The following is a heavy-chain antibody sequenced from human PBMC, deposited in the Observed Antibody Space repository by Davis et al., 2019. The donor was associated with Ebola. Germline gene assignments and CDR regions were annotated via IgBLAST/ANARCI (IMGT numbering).Heavy chain of an antibody. D-gene: IGHD3-22*01. CDR2: IIPIFGTA. V-gene: IGHV1-69*13. J-gene: IGHJ2*01. CDR1: GYTFTNYY. CDR3: ARDFYDSSGYPSHYFDF. Sequence: SVKVSCKASGYTFTNYYMHWVRQAPGQGLEWIGGIIPIFGTAKYAQRFQGRVTIAADESTGTTFMELSSLTSDDSAVYYCARDFYDSSGYPSHYFDFWGRGTLVTVSA.